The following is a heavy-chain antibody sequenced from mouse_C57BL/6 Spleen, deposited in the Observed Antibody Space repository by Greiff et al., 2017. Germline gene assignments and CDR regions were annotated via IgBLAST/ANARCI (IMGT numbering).Heavy chain of an antibody. Sequence: EVKLVESEGGLVQPGSSMKLSCTASGFTFSDYYMAWVRQVPEKGLEWVANINYDGSSTYYLDSLKSRFIISRANAKNMLYLQMSSLKSEDTATYYCARVLSTMVYYYAMDYWGQGTAVTVSS. V-gene: IGHV5-16*01. D-gene: IGHD2-2*01. CDR2: INYDGSST. CDR3: ARVLSTMVYYYAMDY. J-gene: IGHJ4*01. CDR1: GFTFSDYY.